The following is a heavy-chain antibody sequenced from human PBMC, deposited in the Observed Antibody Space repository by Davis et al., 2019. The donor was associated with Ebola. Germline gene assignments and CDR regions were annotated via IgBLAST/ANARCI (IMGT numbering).Heavy chain of an antibody. CDR2: ISVRSIT. J-gene: IGHJ5*02. Sequence: SLNISCAASDFIFSCYAMSWVRQAPGKGLEWVSSISVRSITYHADSVKGRFTISRDNSKNTLYLQMNSLRAENTAVYYCAKGNPPTTVSTGWFDPWGQGTLVTVSS. D-gene: IGHD4-17*01. CDR3: AKGNPPTTVSTGWFDP. V-gene: IGHV3-23*01. CDR1: DFIFSCYA.